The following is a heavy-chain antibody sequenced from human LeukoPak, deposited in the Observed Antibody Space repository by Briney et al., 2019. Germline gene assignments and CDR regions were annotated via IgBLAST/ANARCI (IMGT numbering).Heavy chain of an antibody. CDR1: GYSFTNYW. V-gene: IGHV5-51*01. Sequence: GESLKVSCKGSGYSFTNYWIGWVRQMPGKGLEWMGIIYPGDSDTRYSPSFPGQVTISADKSISTAYLQWSSLKASDTAMYYCARSPYSGTDARFDYWGQGTLVTLSS. CDR2: IYPGDSDT. D-gene: IGHD1-26*01. CDR3: ARSPYSGTDARFDY. J-gene: IGHJ4*02.